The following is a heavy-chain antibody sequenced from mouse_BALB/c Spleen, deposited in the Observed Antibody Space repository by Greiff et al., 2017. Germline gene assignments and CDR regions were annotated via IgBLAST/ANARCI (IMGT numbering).Heavy chain of an antibody. CDR3: ARGAQPDFDY. J-gene: IGHJ2*01. Sequence: DVHLVESGGGLVQPGGSLKLSCAASGFTFSSYGMSWVRQTPDKRLELVATINSNGGSTYYPDSVKGRFTISRDNAKNTLYLQMSSLKSEDTAMYYCARGAQPDFDYWGQGTPLTVSS. CDR2: INSNGGST. V-gene: IGHV5-6-3*01. D-gene: IGHD6-1*01. CDR1: GFTFSSYG.